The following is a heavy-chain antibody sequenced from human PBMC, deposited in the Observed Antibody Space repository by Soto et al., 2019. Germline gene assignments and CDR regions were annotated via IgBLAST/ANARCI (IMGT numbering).Heavy chain of an antibody. CDR1: GGSISSYY. Sequence: PSETLSLTCTVSGGSISSYYWSWIRQPPGKGLEWIGYIYYSGSTSYNPSLKSRVTISVDTSKNQFSLKLSSVTAADTAVYYCARRYCSSTSCYNWFDPWGQGTLVTVSS. V-gene: IGHV4-59*08. CDR2: IYYSGST. J-gene: IGHJ5*02. D-gene: IGHD2-2*01. CDR3: ARRYCSSTSCYNWFDP.